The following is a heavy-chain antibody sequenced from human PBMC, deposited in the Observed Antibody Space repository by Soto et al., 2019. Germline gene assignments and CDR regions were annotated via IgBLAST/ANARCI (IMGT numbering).Heavy chain of an antibody. Sequence: SVKVSCKASGYTFTNNDVTWVRQATGQGLEWMGWMNPGSGDTGYAQKFQGRVTMTRNISIATAYMELSSLRSEDTAIYYCARMATFGSLNWFDPWGQGTLVTVSS. J-gene: IGHJ5*02. V-gene: IGHV1-8*01. CDR1: GYTFTNND. D-gene: IGHD3-10*01. CDR3: ARMATFGSLNWFDP. CDR2: MNPGSGDT.